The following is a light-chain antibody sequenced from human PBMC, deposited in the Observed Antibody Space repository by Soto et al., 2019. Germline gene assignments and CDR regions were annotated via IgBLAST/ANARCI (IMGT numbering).Light chain of an antibody. V-gene: IGKV1D-12*01. CDR2: AAS. J-gene: IGKJ5*01. CDR1: QGISNS. Sequence: SPLTQSPSALTASVGDRGPLPCRASQGISNSLAWYQQKPGKAPKLLIYAASSLQSGVPSRFGGSGSGTDFTLTIDSLQPEDLATYFCQQANSFPITFAQGTGLEI. CDR3: QQANSFPIT.